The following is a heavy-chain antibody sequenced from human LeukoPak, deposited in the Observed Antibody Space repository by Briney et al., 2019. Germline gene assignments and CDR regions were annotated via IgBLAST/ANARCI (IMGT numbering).Heavy chain of an antibody. J-gene: IGHJ6*02. V-gene: IGHV1-18*01. CDR1: DFSFTSYG. CDR2: ISAYNGST. D-gene: IGHD6-19*01. Sequence: GASVKVSCKASDFSFTSYGMSWVRQAPGQGLEWMGWISAYNGSTKYAQKLQGRVTMTTDTSTGTAYMELRSLRPDDTAVYYCARDLTSNVAVTEYHYYAMDVWGQGTTVIVSS. CDR3: ARDLTSNVAVTEYHYYAMDV.